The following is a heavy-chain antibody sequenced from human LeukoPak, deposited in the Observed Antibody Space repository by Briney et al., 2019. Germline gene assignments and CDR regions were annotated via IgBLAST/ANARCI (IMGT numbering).Heavy chain of an antibody. CDR2: INPSGGST. CDR3: ARDFWYYYDSSGYYYDY. D-gene: IGHD3-22*01. Sequence: ASVNVSCKASGYTFTSYYMHWVRQAPGQGLEWMGIINPSGGSTSYAQKFQGRVTMTRDTSTSTVYMELSSLRSEDTAVYYCARDFWYYYDSSGYYYDYWGQGTLVTVSS. J-gene: IGHJ4*02. CDR1: GYTFTSYY. V-gene: IGHV1-46*01.